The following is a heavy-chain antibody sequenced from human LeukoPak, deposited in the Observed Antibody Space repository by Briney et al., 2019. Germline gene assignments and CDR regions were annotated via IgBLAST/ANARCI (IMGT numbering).Heavy chain of an antibody. J-gene: IGHJ6*03. CDR3: ARDRGYTYGWYMDV. V-gene: IGHV1-46*01. CDR2: INPSGGST. CDR1: GYTFSSNY. D-gene: IGHD5-18*01. Sequence: ASVKVSCKASGYTFSSNYMHWVRQAPGQGLEWMGIINPSGGSTNYAQKFQGRVTMTRDTSTSTVYMELSSLRAEDTAVYYCARDRGYTYGWYMDVWGKGTTVTVSS.